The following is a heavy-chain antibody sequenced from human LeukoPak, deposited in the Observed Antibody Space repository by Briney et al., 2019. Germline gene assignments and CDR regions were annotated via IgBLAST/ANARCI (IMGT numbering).Heavy chain of an antibody. CDR2: ISSSVSTI. CDR3: TRRRDYGDS. CDR1: GFSISDYY. J-gene: IGHJ4*02. V-gene: IGHV3-11*01. Sequence: PGGSLRLSCAASGFSISDYYMSWIRQAPGKGLEWIAYISSSVSTIYYTDSVKGRFTISRDTATNSLYLQVDSLRAEDTAVYYCTRRRDYGDSWGQGTLVTVSS.